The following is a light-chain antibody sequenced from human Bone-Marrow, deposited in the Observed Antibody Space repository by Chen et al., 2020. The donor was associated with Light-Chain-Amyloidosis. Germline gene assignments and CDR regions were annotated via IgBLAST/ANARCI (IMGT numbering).Light chain of an antibody. CDR1: NIGSTS. J-gene: IGLJ3*02. Sequence: YVLTQPSPVSVAPGQTPTLACGGNNIGSTSVHWYQQTPGQAPLLVVYDDSDRPSGIPERLSGSNSGNTATLTISRVEAGDEADYYCQVWDRSSDRPVFGGGTKLTVL. V-gene: IGLV3-21*02. CDR2: DDS. CDR3: QVWDRSSDRPV.